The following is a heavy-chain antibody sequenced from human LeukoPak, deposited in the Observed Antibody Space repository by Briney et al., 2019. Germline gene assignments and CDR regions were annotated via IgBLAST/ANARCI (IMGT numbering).Heavy chain of an antibody. CDR3: ARDRVVVTATNFDY. CDR1: GYTFTSYG. CDR2: ISAYNGNT. J-gene: IGHJ4*02. Sequence: ASVKVSCMASGYTFTSYGISWVRHAPEQGREWVGWISAYNGNTNYAQKLQGRVTMTTDTSTSTAYMELRSLRSDDTAVYYCARDRVVVTATNFDYWGQGTVVTVS. D-gene: IGHD2-21*02. V-gene: IGHV1-18*01.